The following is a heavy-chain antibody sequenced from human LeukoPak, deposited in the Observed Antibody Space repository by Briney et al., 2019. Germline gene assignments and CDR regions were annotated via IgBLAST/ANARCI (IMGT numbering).Heavy chain of an antibody. Sequence: GRSLRLSCAASGFTFSSYGMHWVRQAPGKGLEWVAVIWYDGSNKYYADSVKGRFTISRDNSKNTLYLQMNSLRAEDTAVYYCARYDYSNHRYYYYYGMDVWGQGTTVTVSS. CDR1: GFTFSSYG. CDR2: IWYDGSNK. V-gene: IGHV3-33*01. J-gene: IGHJ6*02. CDR3: ARYDYSNHRYYYYYGMDV. D-gene: IGHD4-11*01.